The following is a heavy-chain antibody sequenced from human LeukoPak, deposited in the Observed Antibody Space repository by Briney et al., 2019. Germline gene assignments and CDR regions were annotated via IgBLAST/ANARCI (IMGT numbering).Heavy chain of an antibody. D-gene: IGHD6-19*01. Sequence: SETLSLTCTVSGGSISTYYWSWIRQPPGKGLEWIGYIYYSGSTNYNPSLKSRVTISVDTSKNQFSLKLSSVTAADTAVYYCARHSGSRTKFYYFDYWGQGTLVTVSS. CDR3: ARHSGSRTKFYYFDY. J-gene: IGHJ4*02. CDR2: IYYSGST. V-gene: IGHV4-59*01. CDR1: GGSISTYY.